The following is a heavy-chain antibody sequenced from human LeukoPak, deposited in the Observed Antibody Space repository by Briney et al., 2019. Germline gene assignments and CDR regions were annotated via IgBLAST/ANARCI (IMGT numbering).Heavy chain of an antibody. V-gene: IGHV3-21*01. CDR2: ISSSSSYI. J-gene: IGHJ4*02. Sequence: GGSLRLSCAASGFTFNTYSMNWVRQAPGKGLEWVSSISSSSSYIYYADSVKGRFTISRDNAKNSLYLQMNSLRAEDTAVYYCAKYRLVWLPAPVFDSWGQGTLVTVSS. D-gene: IGHD5-24*01. CDR1: GFTFNTYS. CDR3: AKYRLVWLPAPVFDS.